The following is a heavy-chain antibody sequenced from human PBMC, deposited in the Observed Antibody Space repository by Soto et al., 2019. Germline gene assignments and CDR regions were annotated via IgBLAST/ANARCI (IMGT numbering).Heavy chain of an antibody. CDR2: ISSSSSTI. D-gene: IGHD3-16*02. Sequence: GGSLRLSCAASGFTFSSYSMNWVRQAPGKGLEWVSYISSSSSTIYYADSVKGRFTISRDNAKNSLYLQMNSLRAEDTAVYYCARYRPRAPDWFDPSGQGTLVTVPS. CDR1: GFTFSSYS. J-gene: IGHJ5*02. V-gene: IGHV3-48*01. CDR3: ARYRPRAPDWFDP.